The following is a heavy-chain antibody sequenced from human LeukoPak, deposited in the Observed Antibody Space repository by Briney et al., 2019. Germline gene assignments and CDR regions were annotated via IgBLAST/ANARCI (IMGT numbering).Heavy chain of an antibody. V-gene: IGHV3-53*01. Sequence: GSXXLXCXAXXFTXSXNYMSWVRQAPGKGLEWVSVIYSGGRTHYADSVKGRFTISRDNSKNTLYLQMNSLRAEDTAVYYCARATDYWGQGTLVTVSS. CDR3: ARATDY. D-gene: IGHD4-17*01. J-gene: IGHJ4*02. CDR1: XFTXSXNY. CDR2: IYSGGRT.